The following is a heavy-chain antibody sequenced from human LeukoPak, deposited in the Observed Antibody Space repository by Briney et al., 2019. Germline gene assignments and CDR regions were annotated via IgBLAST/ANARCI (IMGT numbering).Heavy chain of an antibody. CDR3: ARRARATAGGDYFDY. CDR1: GGSVSSGYYY. CDR2: IYYTGNT. J-gene: IGHJ4*02. V-gene: IGHV4-61*01. Sequence: SETLSLTCTVSGGSVSSGYYYWSWIRQPPGKGLEWIGYIYYTGNTKYNPSLKSRVTISIDKSKNQFSLKLTSVTAADTAVYYCARRARATAGGDYFDYWGQGTLVTVSS. D-gene: IGHD6-13*01.